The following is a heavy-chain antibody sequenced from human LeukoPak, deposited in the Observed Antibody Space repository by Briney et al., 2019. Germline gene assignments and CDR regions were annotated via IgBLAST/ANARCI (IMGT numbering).Heavy chain of an antibody. J-gene: IGHJ6*02. CDR3: VVGRDEWSSYYGMDV. D-gene: IGHD1-26*01. CDR2: IYYSGST. CDR1: GGSISSGDYY. Sequence: SQTLSLTCTVSGGSISSGDYYWSWIRQPPGKGLEWIGYIYYSGSTYYNPSLKSRVTISVDTSKNQFSLKLSSVTAADTAVYYCVVGRDEWSSYYGMDVWGQGTTVTVSS. V-gene: IGHV4-30-4*01.